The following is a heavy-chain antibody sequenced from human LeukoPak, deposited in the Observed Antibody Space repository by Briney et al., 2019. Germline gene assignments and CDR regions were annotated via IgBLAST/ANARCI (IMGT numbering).Heavy chain of an antibody. V-gene: IGHV4-34*01. Sequence: SETLSLTCAFYGESFNTYYWSWIRQSPGRGLEWIGEINHSGSTNYNPSLKSRATILVDTSKNQVSLNLNSVTAADTAVYYCARHYPSIAAAGGFDPWGQGTLVTVSS. CDR1: GESFNTYY. J-gene: IGHJ5*02. CDR2: INHSGST. D-gene: IGHD6-13*01. CDR3: ARHYPSIAAAGGFDP.